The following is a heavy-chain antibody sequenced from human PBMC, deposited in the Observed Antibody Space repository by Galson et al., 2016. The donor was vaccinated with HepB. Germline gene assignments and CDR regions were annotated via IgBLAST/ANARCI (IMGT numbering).Heavy chain of an antibody. J-gene: IGHJ4*02. D-gene: IGHD3-16*01. V-gene: IGHV3-33*01. CDR3: AGGEVQPKIDY. CDR2: IWYDGSIK. CDR1: GFTFNKYG. Sequence: SLRLSCAASGFTFNKYGMHWVRQAPGKGLEWVAVIWYDGSIKYYSDSVKGRFTISRDNSKNTLYLQMNSLRAEDTAVYYCAGGEVQPKIDYWGQGTLVTVSS.